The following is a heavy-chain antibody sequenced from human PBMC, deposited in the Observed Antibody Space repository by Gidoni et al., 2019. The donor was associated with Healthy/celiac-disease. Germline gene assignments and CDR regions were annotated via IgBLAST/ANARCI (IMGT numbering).Heavy chain of an antibody. V-gene: IGHV3-23*01. J-gene: IGHJ4*02. D-gene: IGHD6-13*01. CDR2: ISGSGGST. CDR1: GFTFSSYA. Sequence: EVQLLESGGGLVQPGGSVRLSCAASGFTFSSYAMSWVRQASGKGMGWFSAISGSGGSTYYADSVKGRFTISRDNSKNTLYLQMNSLRAEDTAVYYCAKGRSSSWRQLDYWGQGTLVTVSS. CDR3: AKGRSSSWRQLDY.